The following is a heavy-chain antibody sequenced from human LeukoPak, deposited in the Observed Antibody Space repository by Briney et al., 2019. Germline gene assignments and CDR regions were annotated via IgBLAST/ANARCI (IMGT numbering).Heavy chain of an antibody. D-gene: IGHD4-17*01. CDR2: IYYSGST. CDR3: ARVFYGDPPYYFDY. J-gene: IGHJ4*02. CDR1: GGSISSGGYY. Sequence: SETLSLTCTVSGGSISSGGYYWSWIRQHPGKGREWIGYIYYSGSTYYNPSLTSRVTISVDTSKNQFSLKLSSVTAADTAVYYCARVFYGDPPYYFDYWGQGTLVTVSS. V-gene: IGHV4-31*03.